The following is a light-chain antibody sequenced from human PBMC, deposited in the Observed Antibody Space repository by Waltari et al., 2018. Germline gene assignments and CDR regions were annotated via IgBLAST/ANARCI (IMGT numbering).Light chain of an antibody. J-gene: IGLJ1*01. CDR2: EVS. CDR1: SSDVGGYNS. Sequence: QSALTQPASVSGSPGQSITISCTGTSSDVGGYNSVSWYQQHPGKAPQLMLYEVSNRPSGVSTHFSGSKSGNTAALYISGLQAEDEADYYCSSYTSSSTLLYVFGTGTKVTVL. CDR3: SSYTSSSTLLYV. V-gene: IGLV2-14*01.